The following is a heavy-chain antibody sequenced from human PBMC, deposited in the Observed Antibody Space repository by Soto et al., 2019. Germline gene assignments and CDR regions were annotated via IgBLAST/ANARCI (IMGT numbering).Heavy chain of an antibody. D-gene: IGHD6-13*01. CDR3: AKCRRSYSSSCDD. Sequence: GGSLRLSCAASGFTFSSYAMSWVRQAPGKGLEWVSAISGSGGSTYYADSVKGRFTISRDNSKSTLYLQMNSLRAEDTAVYYCAKCRRSYSSSCDDWGQGTLVTVSS. CDR1: GFTFSSYA. J-gene: IGHJ4*02. CDR2: ISGSGGST. V-gene: IGHV3-23*01.